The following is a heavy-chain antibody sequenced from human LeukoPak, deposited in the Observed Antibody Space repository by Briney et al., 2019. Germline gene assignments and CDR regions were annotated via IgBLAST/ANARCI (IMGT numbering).Heavy chain of an antibody. CDR3: ARESDFSFPSYGMDV. CDR1: GFTFRNYG. CDR2: IWYDGSNK. Sequence: GRSLRLSCAASGFTFRNYGMHWVRQAPGKGLEWVAVIWYDGSNKYYVDSVKGRFTVSRDNSKNMLYLQMNSLGAEDTALYYCARESDFSFPSYGMDVWGQGTTVTVSS. V-gene: IGHV3-33*01. J-gene: IGHJ6*02. D-gene: IGHD2-21*02.